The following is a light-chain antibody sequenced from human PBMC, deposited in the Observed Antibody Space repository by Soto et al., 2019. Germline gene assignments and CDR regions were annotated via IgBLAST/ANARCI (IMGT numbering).Light chain of an antibody. J-gene: IGKJ5*01. CDR2: DAS. CDR3: QQRSNWPPIT. CDR1: QGVSID. Sequence: IVWTQSPATLSWSPGGMATLSGGGSQGVSIDLAWYQQKPCQAPRLLIYDASNRATGIPARFSGSGSGTDFTLTISSLEPEDFAVYYCQQRSNWPPITFGQGTRLQIK. V-gene: IGKV3-11*01.